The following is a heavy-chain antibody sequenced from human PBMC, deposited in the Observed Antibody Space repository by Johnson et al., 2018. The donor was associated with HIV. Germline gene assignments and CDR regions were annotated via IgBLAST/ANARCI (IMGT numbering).Heavy chain of an antibody. Sequence: EKLVESGGALVQPGGSLRLSCVASGFSFSDHFMDWVRQAPGKGLEWIGRISNKANRYSTEYAASVKGRFTISRDDSKNSLSLQMSSLKTEDTAVYYCTRDRDGVGVSWGQGTMVTVSS. V-gene: IGHV3-72*01. J-gene: IGHJ3*01. CDR3: TRDRDGVGVS. CDR2: ISNKANRYST. D-gene: IGHD4-17*01. CDR1: GFSFSDHF.